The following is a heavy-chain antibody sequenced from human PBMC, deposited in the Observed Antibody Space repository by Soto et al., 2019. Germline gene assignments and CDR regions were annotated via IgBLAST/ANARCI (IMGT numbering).Heavy chain of an antibody. CDR3: ARIIVAAGGRRYFDL. V-gene: IGHV3-21*04. J-gene: IGHJ2*01. Sequence: PGGSLRLSCAASGFTFSSYSMNWVRQAPGKGLEWVSSISSSSSYIYYADSVKGRFTISRDNAKNSLYLQMNSLRAEDTAVYYCARIIVAAGGRRYFDLWGRGTLVTVS. CDR2: ISSSSSYI. CDR1: GFTFSSYS. D-gene: IGHD6-13*01.